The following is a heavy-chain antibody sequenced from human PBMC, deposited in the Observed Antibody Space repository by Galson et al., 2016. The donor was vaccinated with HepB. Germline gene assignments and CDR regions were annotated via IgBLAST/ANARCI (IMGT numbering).Heavy chain of an antibody. V-gene: IGHV1-69*13. D-gene: IGHD3-22*01. CDR3: ARAGDLSSGYYLLFDY. CDR1: GDTFYNYA. CDR2: IIPIFGTA. J-gene: IGHJ4*02. Sequence: SVKVSCKASGDTFYNYAFSWVLQAPGQGLEWMGGIIPIFGTANYAQKFQDRVTITADESTRTAYMELSSLRSEDTAVYYCARAGDLSSGYYLLFDYWGQGTLVTVSS.